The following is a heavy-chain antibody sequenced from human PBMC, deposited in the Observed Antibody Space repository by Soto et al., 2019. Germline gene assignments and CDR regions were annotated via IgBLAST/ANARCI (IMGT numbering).Heavy chain of an antibody. J-gene: IGHJ5*02. CDR2: ISGGGGNT. V-gene: IGHV3-23*01. CDR3: AKVGRVGYFFWSGYLKESS. CDR1: GFTFSSYA. D-gene: IGHD3-3*01. Sequence: GGSLRLSCAASGFTFSSYAMNWVRQAPGRGLEWVSSISGGGGNTAYADSVKGRFTISRDNSKNTLYLQMNNLRAEDTAVYYCAKVGRVGYFFWSGYLKESSWGQGPLVPVSS.